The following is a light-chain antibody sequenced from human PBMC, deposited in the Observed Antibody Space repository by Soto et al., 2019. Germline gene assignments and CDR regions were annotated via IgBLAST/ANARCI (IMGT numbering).Light chain of an antibody. CDR3: QQTYFAPVT. CDR2: ATS. Sequence: DIQMTQSPSSLSASAGERVTITCRASQNIKSFLNWYQQKPGQAPKLLIYATSSVQSGVPARFSGGRSGTDFSLSISSQQPEYVANYYCQQTYFAPVTFGGGTKVEI. V-gene: IGKV1-39*01. CDR1: QNIKSF. J-gene: IGKJ4*02.